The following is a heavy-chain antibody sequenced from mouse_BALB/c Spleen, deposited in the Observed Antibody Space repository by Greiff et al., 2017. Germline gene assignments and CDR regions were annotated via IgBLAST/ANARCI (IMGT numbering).Heavy chain of an antibody. Sequence: QVQLQQSGPGLVQPSQSLSITCTASGFSLTSYGVHWVRQSPGKGLEWLGVIWGDGSTDYNSALISRLNISTNNSKSQVFLKMNSLQTDDTARYYCARGVTGDYWGQGTTLTVSS. D-gene: IGHD4-1*01. V-gene: IGHV2-4-1*01. CDR1: GFSLTSYG. CDR2: IWGDGST. CDR3: ARGVTGDY. J-gene: IGHJ2*01.